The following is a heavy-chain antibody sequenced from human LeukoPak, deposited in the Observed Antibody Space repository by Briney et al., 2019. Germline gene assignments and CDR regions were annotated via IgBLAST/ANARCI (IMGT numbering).Heavy chain of an antibody. D-gene: IGHD6-13*01. CDR1: GFTFSSYA. J-gene: IGHJ4*02. CDR3: AKVRDSSSWPYFDY. V-gene: IGHV3-23*01. CDR2: ISGSGGNT. Sequence: GGSLRLSCAASGFTFSSYAMSWVRQAPGKGLEWVSAISGSGGNTYYADSVKGRFTISRDNSKNTLYLQMNSLRAEDTAVYYCAKVRDSSSWPYFDYWGQGTLVTVSS.